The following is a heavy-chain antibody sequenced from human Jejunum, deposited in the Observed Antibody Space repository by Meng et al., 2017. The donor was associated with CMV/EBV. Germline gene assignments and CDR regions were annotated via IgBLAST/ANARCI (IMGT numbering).Heavy chain of an antibody. CDR1: GGSISSGGYY. CDR2: IHDSGST. CDR3: ARASYGSGSPLGESWFDP. Sequence: LQGSGHGLVKPSQPLSLTCTVSGGSISSGGYYWSWIRQHPGKGLEWIGYIHDSGSTYYNPSLKSRVTISADTSKNQFSLKLSSVTAADTAVYYCARASYGSGSPLGESWFDPWGQGTLVTVSS. J-gene: IGHJ5*02. V-gene: IGHV4-31*03. D-gene: IGHD3-10*01.